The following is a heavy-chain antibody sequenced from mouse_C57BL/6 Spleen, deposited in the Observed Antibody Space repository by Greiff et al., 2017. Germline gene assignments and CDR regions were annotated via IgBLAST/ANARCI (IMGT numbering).Heavy chain of an antibody. D-gene: IGHD4-1*01. J-gene: IGHJ4*01. CDR2: ISSGSSTI. V-gene: IGHV5-17*01. CDR3: ARVWDGYYAMDY. CDR1: GFTFSDYG. Sequence: EVHLVESGGGLVKPGGSLKLSCAASGFTFSDYGMHWVRQAPEKGLEWVAYISSGSSTIYYADTVKGRFTISRDNAKNTLFLQMTSLRSEDTAMDYCARVWDGYYAMDYWGQGTSVTVSS.